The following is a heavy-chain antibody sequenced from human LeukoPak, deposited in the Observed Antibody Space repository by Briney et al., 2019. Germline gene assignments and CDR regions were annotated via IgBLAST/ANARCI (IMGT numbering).Heavy chain of an antibody. Sequence: GGSLRLSCAASGFTFNTYGMHWVRQAPGKGLEWVAFIRYDGSNKYYADSVKGRFTISRDNSKNTLYLQMNSLRTENTAVYYCAKMAAGATTGSLYFDYWGQGTLVTVSS. CDR1: GFTFNTYG. V-gene: IGHV3-30*02. J-gene: IGHJ4*02. D-gene: IGHD1-26*01. CDR2: IRYDGSNK. CDR3: AKMAAGATTGSLYFDY.